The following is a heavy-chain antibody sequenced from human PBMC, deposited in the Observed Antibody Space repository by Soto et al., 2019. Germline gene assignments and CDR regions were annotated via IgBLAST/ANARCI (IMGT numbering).Heavy chain of an antibody. J-gene: IGHJ3*02. D-gene: IGHD5-12*01. CDR3: ARPLYSGYEDDAFDI. V-gene: IGHV4-59*08. CDR2: IYYSGST. Sequence: SQTLSLTCTVSGGSISSYYWSWIWQPPGKGLEWIGYIYYSGSTNYNPSLKSRITISVDTSKNQFSLKLSSVTAADTAVCYCARPLYSGYEDDAFDIWGQGKMVTVSS. CDR1: GGSISSYY.